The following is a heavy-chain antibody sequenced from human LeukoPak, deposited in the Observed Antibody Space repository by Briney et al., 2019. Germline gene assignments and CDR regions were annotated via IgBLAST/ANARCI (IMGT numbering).Heavy chain of an antibody. CDR2: ITTDT. Sequence: GGSLRLSCAASGFAFNSYDMTWVRRAPGKGLEWVSLITTDTYYADSVRGRFTISRDNSKNTLYLQMNSLRAEDTAVYYCAKGELLTKPFDYWGQGTLVTVSS. J-gene: IGHJ4*02. V-gene: IGHV3-23*01. CDR1: GFAFNSYD. CDR3: AKGELLTKPFDY. D-gene: IGHD1-26*01.